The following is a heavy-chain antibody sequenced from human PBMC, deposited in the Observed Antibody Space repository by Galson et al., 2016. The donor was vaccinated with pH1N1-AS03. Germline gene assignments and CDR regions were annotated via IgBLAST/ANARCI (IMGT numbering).Heavy chain of an antibody. J-gene: IGHJ4*02. CDR1: GFTFSSYS. CDR2: ISSSSSTI. CDR3: ARDLRAVADPY. Sequence: SLRLSCAASGFTFSSYSMNWVRQAPGKGLEWVSYISSSSSTIYYADSVKGRFTISRDNAKNSLYLQMNSLRVEDTAVYFCARDLRAVADPYWGQGTLVTVSS. V-gene: IGHV3-48*01. D-gene: IGHD4-23*01.